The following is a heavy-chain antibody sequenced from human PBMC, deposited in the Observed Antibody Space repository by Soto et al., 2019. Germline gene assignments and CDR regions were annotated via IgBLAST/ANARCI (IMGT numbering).Heavy chain of an antibody. CDR2: INAGDGGT. D-gene: IGHD1-26*01. V-gene: IGHV1-3*01. J-gene: IGHJ5*01. Sequence: ASVKVSCKASGYTFANYGIHWVRQAPGQRLEWMGWINAGDGGTKYSENFQDRVTITRDTSASTVYLGLGSLSSEDTASYYCARTGHSGSYDFWG. CDR1: GYTFANYG. CDR3: ARTGHSGSYDF.